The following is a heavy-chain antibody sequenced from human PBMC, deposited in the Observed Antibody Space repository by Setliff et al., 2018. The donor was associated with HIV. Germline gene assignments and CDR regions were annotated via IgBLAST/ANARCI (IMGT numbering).Heavy chain of an antibody. CDR2: FYQSGNT. CDR1: GYSISSGEF. V-gene: IGHV4-38-2*01. D-gene: IGHD2-21*01. Sequence: SETLSLTCGVSGYSISSGEFWGWIRQPPGKGLEWIGTFYQSGNTYYNPSLKSRVTISIDTSKNEFSLKMTSLTAADTAMYYCATYAGNGGGKGYWGQGTLVTVSS. J-gene: IGHJ4*02. CDR3: ATYAGNGGGKGY.